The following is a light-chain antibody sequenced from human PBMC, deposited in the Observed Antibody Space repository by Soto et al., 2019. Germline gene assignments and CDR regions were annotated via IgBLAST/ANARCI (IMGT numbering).Light chain of an antibody. CDR1: SSDVGVYNS. Sequence: QSVLTQPPSASGSPGQSVTISCTGTSSDVGVYNSVSWYQQHPAQAPKLMIYDVSKRPSGVPDRFSGSKSGNTASLTVSGLQAEDEADYCCSSYAGTHIVFGTGTKVTV. CDR3: SSYAGTHIV. CDR2: DVS. J-gene: IGLJ1*01. V-gene: IGLV2-8*01.